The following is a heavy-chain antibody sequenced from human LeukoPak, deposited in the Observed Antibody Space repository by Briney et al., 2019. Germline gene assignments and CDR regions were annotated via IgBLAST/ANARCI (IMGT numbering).Heavy chain of an antibody. Sequence: ASVKVSCKASGYTFTSYYMHWVRQAPGQGLEWMGIINPSGGSTSYAQKFQGRVTMTRDTSISTAYMELSRLRSDDTAVYYCARRYSSSWYFDYWGQGTLVTVSS. CDR3: ARRYSSSWYFDY. CDR1: GYTFTSYY. D-gene: IGHD6-13*01. J-gene: IGHJ4*02. V-gene: IGHV1-46*01. CDR2: INPSGGST.